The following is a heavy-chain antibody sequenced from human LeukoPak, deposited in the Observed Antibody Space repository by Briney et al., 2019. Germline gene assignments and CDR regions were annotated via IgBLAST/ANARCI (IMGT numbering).Heavy chain of an antibody. CDR2: IYHSGST. V-gene: IGHV4-38-2*01. CDR3: ARAFYSNSWYHKEDFFDY. D-gene: IGHD6-13*01. Sequence: GSLRLSCAASGFTFSSYSMNWVRQAPGKGLEWIGSIYHSGSTYYKPSLKSRVTISVDTSKNQFSLKLSSVTAADTAVYYCARAFYSNSWYHKEDFFDYWGQGTPVTVSS. CDR1: GFTFSSYS. J-gene: IGHJ4*02.